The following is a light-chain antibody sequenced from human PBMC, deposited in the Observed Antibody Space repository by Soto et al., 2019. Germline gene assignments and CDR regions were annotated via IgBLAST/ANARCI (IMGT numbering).Light chain of an antibody. CDR2: KAS. CDR3: QQYNSYSLT. J-gene: IGKJ4*01. Sequence: DIQMTQSPSTLSASVGDGVAITCRASQSISGWLAWYQQKPGKAPQLLIYKASNLESGVPSRFSGSGSGTEFTLTSSSLQPDDFATYYCQQYNSYSLTFGGGTKVEIK. V-gene: IGKV1-5*03. CDR1: QSISGW.